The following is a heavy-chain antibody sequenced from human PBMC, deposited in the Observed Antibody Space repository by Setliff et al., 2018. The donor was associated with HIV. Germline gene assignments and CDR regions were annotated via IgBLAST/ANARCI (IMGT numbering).Heavy chain of an antibody. J-gene: IGHJ6*03. CDR3: TSVVATPYYYYYMDV. Sequence: LRLSCTASGFTFGDYAMSWVRQAPGKGLEWVGFIRSKAYGGTTEYAASVKGRFTISRDDSKSIAYLQMNSLKTEDTAVYYCTSVVATPYYYYYMDVWGKGTTVTSP. V-gene: IGHV3-49*04. D-gene: IGHD2-15*01. CDR1: GFTFGDYA. CDR2: IRSKAYGGTT.